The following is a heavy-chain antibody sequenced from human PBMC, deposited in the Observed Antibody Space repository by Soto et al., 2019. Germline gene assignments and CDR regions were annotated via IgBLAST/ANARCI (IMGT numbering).Heavy chain of an antibody. Sequence: EVQLLESGGGLVQPGGSLRLSCEASGFTFSTCWMHWVRQAPGKGLVWVSRINSDGSSTNYADSVKGRVTISRDNAKNTLYLQMNSLRAEDTAVYYCVRDFEYWGQGTLVTVSS. V-gene: IGHV3-74*01. J-gene: IGHJ4*02. CDR3: VRDFEY. CDR1: GFTFSTCW. CDR2: INSDGSST.